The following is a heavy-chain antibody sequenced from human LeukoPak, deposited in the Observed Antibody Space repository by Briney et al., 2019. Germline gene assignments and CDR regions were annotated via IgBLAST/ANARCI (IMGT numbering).Heavy chain of an antibody. J-gene: IGHJ5*02. D-gene: IGHD2-2*01. CDR2: ITSSSNTI. Sequence: GGSLRLSCAASGFTFSSYAMSWVRQAPGKGLEWVSYITSSSNTIYYADSVKGRFTISRDNAKNSLYLQMNSLRAEDTAVYYCARGDIVVGGNWFDPWGQGTLVTVSS. CDR3: ARGDIVVGGNWFDP. CDR1: GFTFSSYA. V-gene: IGHV3-48*01.